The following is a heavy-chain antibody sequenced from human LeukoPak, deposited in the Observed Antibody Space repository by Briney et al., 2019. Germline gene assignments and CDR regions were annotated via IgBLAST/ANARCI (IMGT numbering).Heavy chain of an antibody. Sequence: SETLSLTCTVSGGSISSYYWSWIRQPPGKGLEWIGYTYTSGSTNYNPSLKSRVTISVDTSKNQFSLKLSSVTAADTAVYYCARRSGYMDVWGKGTTVTVSS. CDR1: GGSISSYY. CDR3: ARRSGYMDV. V-gene: IGHV4-4*09. D-gene: IGHD3-10*01. CDR2: TYTSGST. J-gene: IGHJ6*03.